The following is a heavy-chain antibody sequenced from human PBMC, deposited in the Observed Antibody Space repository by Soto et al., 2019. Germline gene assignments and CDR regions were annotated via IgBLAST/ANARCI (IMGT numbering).Heavy chain of an antibody. Sequence: QLQLQESGPGLVKPSETLSLTCTVSGGSISSSSYYWGWIRQPPGKGLEWIGSIYYSGSTYYNPSLKSRVTISVDTSKNQFSLKLSSVTAADTAVYYCARHKGYYGSGIEQADYWGQGTLVTVSS. CDR3: ARHKGYYGSGIEQADY. CDR2: IYYSGST. CDR1: GGSISSSSYY. V-gene: IGHV4-39*01. J-gene: IGHJ4*02. D-gene: IGHD3-10*01.